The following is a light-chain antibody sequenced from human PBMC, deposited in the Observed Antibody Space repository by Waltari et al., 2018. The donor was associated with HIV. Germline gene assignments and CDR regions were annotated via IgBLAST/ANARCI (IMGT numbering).Light chain of an antibody. J-gene: IGLJ2*01. CDR1: SNNGGTSA. CDR2: GDS. CDR3: STWDYSLSAPL. Sequence: QSALTQEVSVSGTVGQKVTLSCTGNSNNGGTSAVGWYQQISHGAPKTVMFGDSLPSGIPDRFSGSKSGTTASLTISGLQPEDDADYYCSTWDYSLSAPLFGGGTKLTVL. V-gene: IGLV1-36*01.